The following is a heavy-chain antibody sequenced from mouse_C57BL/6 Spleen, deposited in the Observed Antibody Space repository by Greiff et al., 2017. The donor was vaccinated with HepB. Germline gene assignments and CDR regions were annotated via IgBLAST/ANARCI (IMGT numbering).Heavy chain of an antibody. CDR2: INPNYGTT. CDR1: GYSFTDYN. Sequence: VQLQQSGPELVKPGASVKMSCKASGYSFTDYNMNWVKQSNGKSLEWIGVINPNYGTTSYNQKFKGKATLTVDQSSSTAYMQLNSLTSEDSAVYYCAREGRNDGYYPFDYWGQGTTLTVSS. D-gene: IGHD2-3*01. CDR3: AREGRNDGYYPFDY. V-gene: IGHV1-39*01. J-gene: IGHJ2*01.